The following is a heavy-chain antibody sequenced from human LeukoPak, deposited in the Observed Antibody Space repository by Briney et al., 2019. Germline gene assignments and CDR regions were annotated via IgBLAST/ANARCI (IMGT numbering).Heavy chain of an antibody. V-gene: IGHV4-59*01. CDR2: IYYSGST. J-gene: IGHJ5*02. D-gene: IGHD4-23*01. CDR1: GGSISSYY. CDR3: ARGVATVVSNWFDP. Sequence: PSETLSLTCTVSGGSISSYYWSWIRQLPGKGLEWIGYIYYSGSTNYNPSLKSRVTISVDTSKNQFSLKLSSVTAADTAVYYCARGVATVVSNWFDPWGQGTLVTVSS.